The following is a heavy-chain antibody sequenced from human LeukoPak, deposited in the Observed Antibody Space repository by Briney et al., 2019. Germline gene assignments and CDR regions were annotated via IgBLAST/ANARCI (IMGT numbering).Heavy chain of an antibody. D-gene: IGHD4-23*01. CDR2: IGTAGDT. J-gene: IGHJ4*02. Sequence: GGSLRLSCAASGFTFSSYDMHWVRQATGKGLEWVSAIGTAGDTYYPGSVKGRFTISRENAKNSLYLRMNSLRAGDTAVYYCARVRYGGNSLDYWGQGTLVTVSS. CDR3: ARVRYGGNSLDY. CDR1: GFTFSSYD. V-gene: IGHV3-13*01.